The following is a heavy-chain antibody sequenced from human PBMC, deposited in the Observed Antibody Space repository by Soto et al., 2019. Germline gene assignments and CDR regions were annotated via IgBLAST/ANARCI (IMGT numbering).Heavy chain of an antibody. D-gene: IGHD6-13*01. CDR1: GGSISSYY. V-gene: IGHV4-59*08. CDR3: ARTVAAGTVDY. J-gene: IGHJ4*02. Sequence: SETLSLTCTVSGGSISSYYWSWIRQPPGKGLEWIGYIYYSGSTKYNPSLKSRVTISLDTTKNQFSLKLSSVTAADTAVYYCARTVAAGTVDYWGQGTLVTVSP. CDR2: IYYSGST.